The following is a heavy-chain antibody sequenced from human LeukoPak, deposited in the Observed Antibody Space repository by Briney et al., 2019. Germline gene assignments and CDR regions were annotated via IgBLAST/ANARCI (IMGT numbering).Heavy chain of an antibody. J-gene: IGHJ3*02. CDR2: IRYDGSNK. CDR1: GFTFSSYG. Sequence: GGSLRLSCAASGFTFSSYGMHWVRQAPGKGLEWVAFIRYDGSNKYYADSVKGRFTISRDNSKNTLYLQMNSLRAEDTAVYYCAKDLWRSSGYAGYDAFDIWGQGTMVTVSS. D-gene: IGHD3-22*01. V-gene: IGHV3-30*02. CDR3: AKDLWRSSGYAGYDAFDI.